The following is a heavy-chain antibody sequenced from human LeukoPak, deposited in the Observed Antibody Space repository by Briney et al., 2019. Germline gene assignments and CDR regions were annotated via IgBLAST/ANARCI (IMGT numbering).Heavy chain of an antibody. D-gene: IGHD3-10*01. CDR2: IYSGGST. CDR1: GFILSESA. Sequence: GGSLRLSCVVSGFILSESAMSWVRQAPGKGLEWVSVIYSGGSTYYADSVKGRFTISRDNSKNTLYLQMNSLRAEDTAVYYCAKCRTYGSGSYFSAFDIWGQGTMVTVSS. CDR3: AKCRTYGSGSYFSAFDI. V-gene: IGHV3-23*03. J-gene: IGHJ3*02.